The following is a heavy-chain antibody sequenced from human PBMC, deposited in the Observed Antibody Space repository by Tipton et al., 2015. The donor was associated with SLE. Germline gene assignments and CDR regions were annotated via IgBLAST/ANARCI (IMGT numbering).Heavy chain of an antibody. Sequence: PGLVKPSETLSLICDVSGYSINSGYYWGWIRQPPGKGLEWIGSIYHSGSTYYNPSLKSRVTISVDTSKNQFSLKLSSVTAADTAVYYCARGGKWFDPWGQGTLVTVSS. J-gene: IGHJ5*02. CDR3: ARGGKWFDP. V-gene: IGHV4-38-2*01. CDR2: IYHSGST. CDR1: GYSINSGYY.